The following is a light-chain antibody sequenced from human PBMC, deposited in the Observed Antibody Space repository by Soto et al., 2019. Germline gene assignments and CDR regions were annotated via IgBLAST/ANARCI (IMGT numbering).Light chain of an antibody. CDR1: QDIQRY. J-gene: IGKJ1*01. CDR3: QQYNSAPWT. Sequence: DIQSTQSPSFLSASVGDRATITRRDSQDIQRYLTWYQQKPGQAPKFXIYAASTLDSGVPSRFSGSGSGTDFTLTISSLQPEDFETYYCQQYNSAPWTFGQGTQVDIK. V-gene: IGKV1-9*01. CDR2: AAS.